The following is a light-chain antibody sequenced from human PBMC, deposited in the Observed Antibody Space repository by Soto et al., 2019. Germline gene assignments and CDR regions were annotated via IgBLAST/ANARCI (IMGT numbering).Light chain of an antibody. CDR1: QSVSNY. V-gene: IGKV3-11*01. Sequence: EIVLTQSPATLSLSPGERATLSCRASQSVSNYLAWYQQKPGQAPRLLIYDASTMATGIPARFSDSGCGTDFTLTISSLEPEDFAVYYCQQRTNWHTFGQGTPLAIK. CDR3: QQRTNWHT. J-gene: IGKJ2*01. CDR2: DAS.